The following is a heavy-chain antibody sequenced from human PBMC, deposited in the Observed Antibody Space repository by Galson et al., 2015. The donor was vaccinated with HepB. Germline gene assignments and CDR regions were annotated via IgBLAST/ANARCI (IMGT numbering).Heavy chain of an antibody. CDR2: ISGSGGST. Sequence: SLRLSCAASGFTFSSYAMSWVRQAPGKGLEWVSAISGSGGSTYYADSVKGRFTISRDNSKNTLYLQMNSLRAEDTAVYYCAKAGGASARRQVYFDYWGQGTLVTVSS. J-gene: IGHJ4*02. D-gene: IGHD3-16*01. CDR1: GFTFSSYA. CDR3: AKAGGASARRQVYFDY. V-gene: IGHV3-23*01.